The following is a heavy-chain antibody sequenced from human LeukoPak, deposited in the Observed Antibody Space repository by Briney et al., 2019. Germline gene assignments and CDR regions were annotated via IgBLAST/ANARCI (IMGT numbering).Heavy chain of an antibody. J-gene: IGHJ5*02. CDR2: ISGRDSTT. Sequence: GGSLRLSCAASGFTFSSYAMSWVRQAPGKGLEWVSGISGRDSTTYYADSVKGRFTISRENSKNTVYLQMNSLRDEDAAVYYCATSGGSYWSWGQGTLVTVSS. V-gene: IGHV3-23*01. CDR1: GFTFSSYA. CDR3: ATSGGSYWS. D-gene: IGHD1-26*01.